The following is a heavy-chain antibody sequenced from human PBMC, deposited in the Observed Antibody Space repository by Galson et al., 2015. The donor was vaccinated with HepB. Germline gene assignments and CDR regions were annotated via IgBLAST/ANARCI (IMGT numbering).Heavy chain of an antibody. Sequence: SVKVSCKASGYTFTSYYMHWVRQAPGQGLEWMGIINPSGGSTSYAQKFQGRVTMTRDTSTSTVYMELSSLRSEDTAVYYCARVRFPVGDSESPFDYWGQGTLVTVSS. CDR1: GYTFTSYY. CDR2: INPSGGST. J-gene: IGHJ4*02. CDR3: ARVRFPVGDSESPFDY. D-gene: IGHD2-21*02. V-gene: IGHV1-46*01.